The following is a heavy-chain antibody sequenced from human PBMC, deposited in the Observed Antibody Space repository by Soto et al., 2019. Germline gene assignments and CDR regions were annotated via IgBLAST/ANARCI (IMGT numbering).Heavy chain of an antibody. Sequence: PGESLKISCKGSGYSFTSYWTGWVRQMPGKGLEWMGIIYPGDSDTRYSPSFQGQVTISADKSISTAYLQWSSLKASDTAMYYCARRSNDILTGRDYGMDVWGQGTTVTVSS. CDR3: ARRSNDILTGRDYGMDV. D-gene: IGHD3-9*01. J-gene: IGHJ6*02. CDR2: IYPGDSDT. CDR1: GYSFTSYW. V-gene: IGHV5-51*01.